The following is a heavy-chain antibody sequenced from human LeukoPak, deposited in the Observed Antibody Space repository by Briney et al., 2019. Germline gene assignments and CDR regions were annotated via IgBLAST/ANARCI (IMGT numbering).Heavy chain of an antibody. D-gene: IGHD2-8*01. J-gene: IGHJ4*01. CDR2: ITGRGFAT. CDR1: GFTFSSYA. CDR3: GSDPNGDYVGALGY. Sequence: GGSLRLSCEASGFTFSSYALAWVRQTPGKGLEWVSAITGRGFATHYADSVKGRFTISRDNSKNTMYLEMHSLGAEDTAMYFCGSDPNGDYVGALGYWGRGTLVTVSS. V-gene: IGHV3-23*01.